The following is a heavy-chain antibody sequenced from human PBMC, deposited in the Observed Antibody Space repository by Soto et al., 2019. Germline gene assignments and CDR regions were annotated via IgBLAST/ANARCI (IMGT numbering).Heavy chain of an antibody. CDR3: AKAPDTATNMGRWPIPD. J-gene: IGHJ4*02. Sequence: PGGSLRLSCAASGFTFSSYGMHWVRQAPGKGLEWVAVISYDGSNKYYADSVKGRFTISRDNSKNTLYLQMNSLRAEDTAVYYCAKAPDTATNMGRWPIPDWGQGTLVTVSS. V-gene: IGHV3-30*18. D-gene: IGHD5-18*01. CDR1: GFTFSSYG. CDR2: ISYDGSNK.